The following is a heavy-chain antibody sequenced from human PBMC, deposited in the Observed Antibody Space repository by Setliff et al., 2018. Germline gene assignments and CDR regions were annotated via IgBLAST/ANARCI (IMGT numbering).Heavy chain of an antibody. D-gene: IGHD3-16*02. CDR2: ISYSGST. CDR3: ASSYYDYLWGSYRYFY. V-gene: IGHV4-39*01. Sequence: SETLSLTCSVSGGSISSSSYYWGWIRQPPGKGLEWIGSISYSGSTYHNPSLKRQVTVSVDTSKNQFSLKLTPVTAADTAVYFCASSYYDYLWGSYRYFYWGQGTLVTVSS. CDR1: GGSISSSSYY. J-gene: IGHJ4*02.